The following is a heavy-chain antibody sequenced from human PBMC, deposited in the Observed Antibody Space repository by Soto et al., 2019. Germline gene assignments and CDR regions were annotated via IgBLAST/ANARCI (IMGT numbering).Heavy chain of an antibody. Sequence: QITLKESGPTLVKPTQTLTLTCTFSGFSLSTSGVGVGWIRQPPGKALEWLALIYWDDDKRYSPSLKSRLTITKDTSKNQVVLTMTNMDPADTATYYCAHRGGYSYGKSDWYFGLWGRGTLVTVSS. J-gene: IGHJ2*01. CDR1: GFSLSTSGVG. D-gene: IGHD5-18*01. CDR2: IYWDDDK. CDR3: AHRGGYSYGKSDWYFGL. V-gene: IGHV2-5*02.